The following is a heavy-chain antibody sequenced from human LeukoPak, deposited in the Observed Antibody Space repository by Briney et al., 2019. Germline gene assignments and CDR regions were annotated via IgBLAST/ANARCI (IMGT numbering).Heavy chain of an antibody. J-gene: IGHJ4*02. CDR2: INSDGSVT. D-gene: IGHD2-2*01. CDR1: GFTVSSYW. Sequence: GGSLSLSCAASGFTVSSYWMHWVRHAPGKGLVWVSRINSDGSVTSYADSVKGRFTVSRDNAKNTLYLQMNSLRAEDTAVYYCARFSGPAPYFDYWGQGTLVTVSS. CDR3: ARFSGPAPYFDY. V-gene: IGHV3-74*01.